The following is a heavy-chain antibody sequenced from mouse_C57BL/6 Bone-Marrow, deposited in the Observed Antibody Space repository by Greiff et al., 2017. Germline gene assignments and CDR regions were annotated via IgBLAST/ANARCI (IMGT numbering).Heavy chain of an antibody. D-gene: IGHD4-1*02. V-gene: IGHV1-69*01. J-gene: IGHJ4*01. CDR3: ARSNWVYAMDY. CDR1: GYTFTSYW. CDR2: IDPSDSYT. Sequence: VQLQQPGAELVMPGASVKLSCKASGYTFTSYWMHWVKQRPGQGLEWIGEIDPSDSYTNYNQKFKGKSTLTVDKSSSTAYMQLSSLTSEYSAVYYCARSNWVYAMDYWGQGTSVTVSS.